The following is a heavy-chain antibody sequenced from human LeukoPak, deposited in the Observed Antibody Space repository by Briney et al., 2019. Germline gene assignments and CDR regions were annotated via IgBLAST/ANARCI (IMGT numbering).Heavy chain of an antibody. CDR3: ARYVWGSYPTFEDY. CDR1: GYSISSGYY. Sequence: AETLSLTCVVSGYSISSGYYWGWVRQPPGKELEWIGNIYHSGSTYKNPSLKSRVTISLDTSKNQFSLKLSSVTAADTAVYYCARYVWGSYPTFEDYWGQGTLVTVSS. J-gene: IGHJ4*02. V-gene: IGHV4-38-2*01. D-gene: IGHD3-16*02. CDR2: IYHSGST.